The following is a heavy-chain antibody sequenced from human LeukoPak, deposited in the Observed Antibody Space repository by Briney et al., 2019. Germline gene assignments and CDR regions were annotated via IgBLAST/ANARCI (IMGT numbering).Heavy chain of an antibody. Sequence: GGSLRLSCAASGFTVSSNYMSWVRQALGKGLEWVSVIYSGGSTYYADSVKGRFTISRDNSKNTLYLQMNSLRAEDTAVYYCARGIDCGGDCYSSFDYWGQGTLVTVSS. CDR3: ARGIDCGGDCYSSFDY. D-gene: IGHD2-21*02. CDR1: GFTVSSNY. CDR2: IYSGGST. V-gene: IGHV3-66*01. J-gene: IGHJ4*02.